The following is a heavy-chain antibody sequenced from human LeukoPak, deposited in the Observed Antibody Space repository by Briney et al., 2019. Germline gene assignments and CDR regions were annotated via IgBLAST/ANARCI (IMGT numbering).Heavy chain of an antibody. CDR3: ARDPVGHWFDP. CDR1: GGSFSGYY. V-gene: IGHV4-34*01. Sequence: SETLSLTCAVYGGSFSGYYYSWIRQPPGKGLEWIGEINHSGSTNYNPSLKSRVTISLDTSKNQFSLKLSSVTAADTAVYYCARDPVGHWFDPWGRGPLVSVSS. D-gene: IGHD1-26*01. CDR2: INHSGST. J-gene: IGHJ5*02.